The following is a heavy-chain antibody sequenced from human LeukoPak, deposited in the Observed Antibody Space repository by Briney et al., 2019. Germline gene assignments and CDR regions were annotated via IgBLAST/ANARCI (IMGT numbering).Heavy chain of an antibody. CDR2: IYYSVTT. D-gene: IGHD5-12*01. Sequence: SETRSLTCTVSGGSFSTYYWGWIRQPPGKGLEWIGYIYYSVTTNYNPSLKSRVTIFVDTPKNQFSLKLSSVTAADTAVYYGVREPLSSGYDCYYGMDVWGQGTTVTVSS. CDR3: VREPLSSGYDCYYGMDV. V-gene: IGHV4-59*01. J-gene: IGHJ6*02. CDR1: GGSFSTYY.